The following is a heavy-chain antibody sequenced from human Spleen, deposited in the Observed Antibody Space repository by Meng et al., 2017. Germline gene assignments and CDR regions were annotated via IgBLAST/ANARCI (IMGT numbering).Heavy chain of an antibody. Sequence: SLKISCAASGFTFDDYAMHWVRQAPGKGLEWVSGISWNSGSIGYADSVKGRFTISRDNAKNFLYLQMNSLRAEDTALYYCAKDYGSGSYDLMPSYGMDVWGQGTTVTVSS. CDR2: ISWNSGSI. J-gene: IGHJ6*02. V-gene: IGHV3-9*01. CDR1: GFTFDDYA. D-gene: IGHD3-10*01. CDR3: AKDYGSGSYDLMPSYGMDV.